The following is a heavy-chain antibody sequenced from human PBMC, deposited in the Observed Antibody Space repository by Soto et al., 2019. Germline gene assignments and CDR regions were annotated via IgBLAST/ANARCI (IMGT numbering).Heavy chain of an antibody. CDR3: ARVDGTETSYYFDY. CDR1: GGSISSVGSY. V-gene: IGHV4-31*03. CDR2: IYYRGST. J-gene: IGHJ4*02. Sequence: QVQLQESGPGLVKPSQTLSLTCTVSGGSISSVGSYWTWIRQHPGKGLEWIGFIYYRGSTYYNASLTSRVTMSLDTSKNQFSLILNSVTAADTAVYYCARVDGTETSYYFDYWGQGTLVTVSS. D-gene: IGHD3-9*01.